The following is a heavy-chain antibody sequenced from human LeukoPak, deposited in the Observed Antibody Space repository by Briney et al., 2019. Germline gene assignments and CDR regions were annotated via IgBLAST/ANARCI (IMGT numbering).Heavy chain of an antibody. Sequence: GGSLRLSCAASGFTFDDYAMHWVRQAPGKGLEWVSGIVWNSGSIGYADSVKGRFTISRDNAKNSLYLQMNSLRAEDTAVYYCATYSSLNRREFQYWGQGTLVTVSS. J-gene: IGHJ1*01. V-gene: IGHV3-9*01. D-gene: IGHD3-22*01. CDR1: GFTFDDYA. CDR3: ATYSSLNRREFQY. CDR2: IVWNSGSI.